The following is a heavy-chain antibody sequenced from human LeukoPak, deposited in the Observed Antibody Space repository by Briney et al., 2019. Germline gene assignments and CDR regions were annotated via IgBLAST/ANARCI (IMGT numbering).Heavy chain of an antibody. CDR1: GFTFSSYS. D-gene: IGHD1-26*01. Sequence: GGSLRLSCAASGFTFSSYSMNWVRQAPGKGLEWVSSISSSSSYIHYADSVKGRFTISRDNAKNSLYLQMNSLRAEDTAVYYCARDGSGSYSFDYWGQGTLVTVSS. V-gene: IGHV3-21*01. CDR2: ISSSSSYI. J-gene: IGHJ4*02. CDR3: ARDGSGSYSFDY.